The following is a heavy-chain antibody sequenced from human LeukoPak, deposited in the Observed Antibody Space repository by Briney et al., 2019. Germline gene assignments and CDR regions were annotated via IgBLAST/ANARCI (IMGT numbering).Heavy chain of an antibody. Sequence: ASVKVSCKASGYTFTSYGISWVRQAPGQGLEWMGWISAYNGNTNYAQKLQGRVTMTTDTSTSTAYMELRSLRSDDTAVYYCARAMRYYYGSGSYPNFDYWGQGTPVTVSS. CDR2: ISAYNGNT. J-gene: IGHJ4*02. CDR1: GYTFTSYG. D-gene: IGHD3-10*01. CDR3: ARAMRYYYGSGSYPNFDY. V-gene: IGHV1-18*01.